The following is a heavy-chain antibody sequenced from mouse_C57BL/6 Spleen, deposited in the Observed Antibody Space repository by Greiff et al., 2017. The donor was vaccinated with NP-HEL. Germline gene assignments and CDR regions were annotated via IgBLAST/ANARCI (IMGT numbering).Heavy chain of an antibody. Sequence: EVKLVESGEGLVKPGGSLKLSCAASGFTFSSYAMSWVRQTPEKRLEWVAYISSGGDYIYYADTVKGRFTISRDNARNTLYLQMSSLKSEDTAMYYCTRQGGTLLFTSFAYWGQGTLVTVSA. CDR3: TRQGGTLLFTSFAY. V-gene: IGHV5S21*01. D-gene: IGHD2-1*01. CDR1: GFTFSSYA. J-gene: IGHJ3*01. CDR2: ISSGGDYI.